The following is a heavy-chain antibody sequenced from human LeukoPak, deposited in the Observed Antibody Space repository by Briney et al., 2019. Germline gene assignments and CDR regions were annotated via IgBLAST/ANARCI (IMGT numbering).Heavy chain of an antibody. CDR1: GFTFSSYA. Sequence: GGSLRLSCAASGFTFSSYAMSWVRQAPGKGLEWVSAISGSGGSTYYADSVKGRFTISRDNSKNTLYLQMNSLRAEDTAVYYSAKDLSSGWYYFDYWGQGTLVTVSS. V-gene: IGHV3-23*01. J-gene: IGHJ4*02. D-gene: IGHD6-19*01. CDR2: ISGSGGST. CDR3: AKDLSSGWYYFDY.